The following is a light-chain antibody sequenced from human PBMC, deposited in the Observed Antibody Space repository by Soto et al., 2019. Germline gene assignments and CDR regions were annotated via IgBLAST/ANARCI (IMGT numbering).Light chain of an antibody. CDR2: GAS. J-gene: IGKJ1*01. V-gene: IGKV3D-20*02. Sequence: EIVLTQSPGILSLSPGERATLSCRASQSVSNDFLAWYQQKPGQAPRLLIYGASTRATDVPDRFSGSGSGTDFTLTISSLEPEDFAVYYCQQRSNWWTFGQGTKVDIK. CDR3: QQRSNWWT. CDR1: QSVSNDF.